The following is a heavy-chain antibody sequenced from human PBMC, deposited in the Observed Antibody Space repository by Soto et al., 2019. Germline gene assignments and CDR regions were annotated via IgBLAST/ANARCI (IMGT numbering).Heavy chain of an antibody. CDR3: ARAMVRGKNYYGMDV. J-gene: IGHJ6*02. Sequence: EVQLVQSGAEVKKPGESLKISCKGSGYSFTSYWIGWARQMSGKGLEWMGIIYPGDSDTRYSPSFQGQVTISVDKSISTADLQWSSLKASDTAMYYCARAMVRGKNYYGMDVWGQGTTVTVSS. CDR2: IYPGDSDT. CDR1: GYSFTSYW. V-gene: IGHV5-51*03. D-gene: IGHD3-10*01.